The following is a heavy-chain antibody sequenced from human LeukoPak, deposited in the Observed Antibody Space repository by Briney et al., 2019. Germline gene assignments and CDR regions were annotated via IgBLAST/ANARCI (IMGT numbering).Heavy chain of an antibody. CDR2: INAGNGNT. CDR1: GYTFTSYA. D-gene: IGHD3-22*01. V-gene: IGHV1-3*01. J-gene: IGHJ4*02. Sequence: ASVKVSCKASGYTFTSYAMHWVRQAPGQRLEWMGWINAGNGNTKYSQKFQGRVTITRDTSASTAYMELSSLRSEDTAVYYCAGTPRLKVDYYDSSGYSVDYWGQGTLVTVSS. CDR3: AGTPRLKVDYYDSSGYSVDY.